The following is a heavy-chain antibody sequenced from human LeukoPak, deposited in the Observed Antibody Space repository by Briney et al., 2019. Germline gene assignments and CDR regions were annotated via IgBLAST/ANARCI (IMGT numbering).Heavy chain of an antibody. CDR2: ISTSSSYT. D-gene: IGHD2-15*01. V-gene: IGHV3-11*06. CDR3: ARDCSGGSCDYYGMDI. J-gene: IGHJ6*02. Sequence: GGSLRLSCAASGFTFSDYYMSWIRQAPGKGLEWVSYISTSSSYTNYADSVKGRFTISRDNAKNSLYLQMNSLRAEDTAVYYCARDCSGGSCDYYGMDIWGQGTTVTVSS. CDR1: GFTFSDYY.